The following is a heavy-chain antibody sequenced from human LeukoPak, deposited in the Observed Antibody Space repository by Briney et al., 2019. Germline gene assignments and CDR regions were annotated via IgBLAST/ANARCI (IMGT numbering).Heavy chain of an antibody. D-gene: IGHD2-2*01. CDR1: GYTFTGYY. J-gene: IGHJ5*02. Sequence: ASVKVSFKASGYTFTGYYMHWVRQAPGQGLEWMGWIDPDSGGTHYAQKFQGRVTMTRDTSISTAYMELSRLRSDDTAVYFCARGSRSRGYETWGQGTLVTVSS. CDR2: IDPDSGGT. V-gene: IGHV1-2*02. CDR3: ARGSRSRGYET.